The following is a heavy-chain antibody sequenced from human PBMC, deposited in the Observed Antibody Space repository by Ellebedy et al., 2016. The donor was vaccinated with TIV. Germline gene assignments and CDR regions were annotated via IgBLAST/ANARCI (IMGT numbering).Heavy chain of an antibody. Sequence: AASVKVSCKTSGYTFNAYNIHWVRQAPGQGFEWLGIFSPGGGVTTYAQKLQGRVTMTSDTSISTVYMELSSLRSDDTAIYYCVRDLTNPVTGDYWGQGTLVFVSS. J-gene: IGHJ4*02. CDR1: GYTFNAYN. CDR3: VRDLTNPVTGDY. CDR2: FSPGGGVT. V-gene: IGHV1-46*02. D-gene: IGHD4-11*01.